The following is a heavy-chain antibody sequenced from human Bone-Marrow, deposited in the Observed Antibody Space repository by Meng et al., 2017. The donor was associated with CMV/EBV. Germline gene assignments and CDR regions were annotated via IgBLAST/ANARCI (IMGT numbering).Heavy chain of an antibody. V-gene: IGHV4-39*07. D-gene: IGHD1-20*01. J-gene: IGHJ4*02. Sequence: GSLRLSCTVSGASISGSNYYWGWIRQPPGKGLEWIASIYYSGSTYYNPSLKSRVTISVDTSKNQFSLKLTSVTAADTAVYYCARIGYSWNLFDYWGQGTLVTVSS. CDR3: ARIGYSWNLFDY. CDR2: IYYSGST. CDR1: GASISGSNYY.